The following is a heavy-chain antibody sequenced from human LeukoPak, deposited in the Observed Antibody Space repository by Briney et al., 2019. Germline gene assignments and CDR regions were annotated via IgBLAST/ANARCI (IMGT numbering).Heavy chain of an antibody. D-gene: IGHD4-17*01. J-gene: IGHJ4*02. CDR2: IHSTDSHA. V-gene: IGHV5-51*01. CDR1: GFTLINYW. Sequence: GESLKISCQDSGFTLINYWIGWVRQMPGKGLEWMGIIHSTDSHAKYSPSFQGQVTISVDKSISTAYLQWRGLKASDTAMYYCAGARHGDFRWDYWGQGTLVTVSS. CDR3: AGARHGDFRWDY.